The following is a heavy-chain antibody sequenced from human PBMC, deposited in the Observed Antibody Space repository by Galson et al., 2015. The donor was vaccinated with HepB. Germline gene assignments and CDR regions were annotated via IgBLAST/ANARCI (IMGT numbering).Heavy chain of an antibody. CDR1: GFTFSSYT. Sequence: SLRLSCAASGFTFSSYTMNWVCQAPGKGLEWVSYITSSSRIIYYADSVKGRFTISRDNAKNSLYLQMNSLRAEDTAVYYCARDGFRYSLGLWGQGTLVTVSS. D-gene: IGHD5-12*01. CDR2: ITSSSRII. V-gene: IGHV3-48*01. CDR3: ARDGFRYSLGL. J-gene: IGHJ4*02.